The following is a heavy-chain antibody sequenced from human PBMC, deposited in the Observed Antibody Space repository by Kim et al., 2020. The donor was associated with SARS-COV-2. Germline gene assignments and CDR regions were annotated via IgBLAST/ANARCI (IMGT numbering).Heavy chain of an antibody. D-gene: IGHD2-15*01. V-gene: IGHV3-30-3*01. CDR3: ARDGVGLRCSGGSCYSRFDY. CDR1: GFTFSSYA. Sequence: GGSLRLSCAASGFTFSSYAMHWVRQAPGKGLEWVAVISYDGSNKYYADSVKGRFTISRDNYKNTLYLQMNSLRAEDTAVYYCARDGVGLRCSGGSCYSRFDYWGQGTLVTVSS. J-gene: IGHJ4*02. CDR2: ISYDGSNK.